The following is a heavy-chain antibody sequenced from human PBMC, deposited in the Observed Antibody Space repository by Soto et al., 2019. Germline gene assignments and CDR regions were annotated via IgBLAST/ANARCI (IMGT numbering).Heavy chain of an antibody. Sequence: PGGFLRLSCAASGCTFSSYSMNWVRQPPGKGLKWIGYIYYSGSTYYNPPLKGQFTISVNGSKNQFSLKLSSGTAADRAVYYGAGVPDRWGQETLLTFPS. CDR3: AGVPDR. D-gene: IGHD2-2*01. CDR2: IYYSGST. J-gene: IGHJ4*02. CDR1: GCTFSSYS. V-gene: IGHV4-59*12.